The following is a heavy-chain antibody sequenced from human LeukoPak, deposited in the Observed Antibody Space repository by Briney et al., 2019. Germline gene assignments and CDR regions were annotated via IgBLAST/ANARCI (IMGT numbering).Heavy chain of an antibody. Sequence: GASVKVSCKASGYTFTSYDINWVRQATGQGLEWMGWMNPNSGNTGYAQKFQGRVTITRNTSISTAYMELSSLRSEDTAVYYCARGFPANYGGNADWXXGTXVTVSS. J-gene: IGHJ4*02. CDR2: MNPNSGNT. V-gene: IGHV1-8*03. CDR3: ARGFPANYGGNAD. CDR1: GYTFTSYD. D-gene: IGHD4-23*01.